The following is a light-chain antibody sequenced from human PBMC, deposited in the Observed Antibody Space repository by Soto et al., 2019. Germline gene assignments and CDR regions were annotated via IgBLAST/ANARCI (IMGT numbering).Light chain of an antibody. CDR3: QQYGGSPLT. J-gene: IGKJ4*01. CDR2: GAS. CDR1: QSVSSSY. Sequence: EIVLTQSPGTLSLSPGERATLSCRASQSVSSSYLAWYQQKPGQAPRLLIYGASSRATGLPDRLSGSGSGTDFTLTISRLEPEDFAVYYCQQYGGSPLTFGGGTKVEIK. V-gene: IGKV3-20*01.